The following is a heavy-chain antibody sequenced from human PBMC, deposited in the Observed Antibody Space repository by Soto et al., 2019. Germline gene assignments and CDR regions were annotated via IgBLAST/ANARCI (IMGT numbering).Heavy chain of an antibody. CDR2: IYWDDDK. CDR1: GFSLSTSGVG. Sequence: SGPTLVNPTQTLTLTCTFSGFSLSTSGVGVGWIRQPPGKALEWLALIYWDDDKRYSPSLKSRLTITKDTSKNHVVLTMTNMDPVDTATYYCAHIRHRLYCSGGSCYFDYWGQGTLVTVSS. D-gene: IGHD2-15*01. V-gene: IGHV2-5*02. CDR3: AHIRHRLYCSGGSCYFDY. J-gene: IGHJ4*02.